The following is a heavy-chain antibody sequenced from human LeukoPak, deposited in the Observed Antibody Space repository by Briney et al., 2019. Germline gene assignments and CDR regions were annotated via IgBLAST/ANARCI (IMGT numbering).Heavy chain of an antibody. D-gene: IGHD3-3*01. CDR1: GFTFSSYS. J-gene: IGHJ3*02. CDR3: AKDYTPEYDFWSGYYFDAFDI. V-gene: IGHV3-48*01. Sequence: GGSLRLSCAASGFTFSSYSMNWVRQAPGKGLEWVSYISSSSSTIYYADSVKGRFTISRDNAKNSLYLQMNSLRAEDTAVYYCAKDYTPEYDFWSGYYFDAFDIWGQGTMVTVSS. CDR2: ISSSSSTI.